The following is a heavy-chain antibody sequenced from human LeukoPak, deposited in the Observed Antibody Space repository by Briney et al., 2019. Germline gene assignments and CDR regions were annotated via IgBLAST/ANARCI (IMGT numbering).Heavy chain of an antibody. V-gene: IGHV1-2*06. CDR2: INPNSGGT. CDR1: GYTFTGYY. CDR3: ARGVGFWSGYYSSLGYMDV. J-gene: IGHJ6*03. D-gene: IGHD3-3*01. Sequence: ASVKVSCKASGYTFTGYYMHWVRQAPGQGLEWMGRINPNSGGTNYAQKFPGRVTMARDTSISTAYMELSRLRSDDTAVYYCARGVGFWSGYYSSLGYMDVWGKGTTVTVSS.